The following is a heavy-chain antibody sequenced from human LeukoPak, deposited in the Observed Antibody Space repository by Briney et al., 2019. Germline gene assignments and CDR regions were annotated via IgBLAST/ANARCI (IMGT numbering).Heavy chain of an antibody. Sequence: ASVKVSCKASGGTFSSYAISWVRQAPGQGLEWMGRIIPIFGTANYAQKFQGRVTITTDESTSTAYMELSSLRSEDTAVYYCASTVVVPAAMPNDAFDIWGQGTMVTVSS. CDR1: GGTFSSYA. J-gene: IGHJ3*02. CDR2: IIPIFGTA. V-gene: IGHV1-69*05. D-gene: IGHD2-2*01. CDR3: ASTVVVPAAMPNDAFDI.